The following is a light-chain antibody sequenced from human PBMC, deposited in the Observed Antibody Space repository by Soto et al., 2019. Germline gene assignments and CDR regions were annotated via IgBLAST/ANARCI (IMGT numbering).Light chain of an antibody. CDR3: SSYTSSSPYV. Sequence: QSARTQPASVSGSPGQSITNSCTGTSSDVGGYNYVSWYQQHPGKAPKLMIYEVSNRPSGVSNRFSGSKSGNTASLTISGLQAEDEADYYCSSYTSSSPYVFGTETKLTVL. CDR1: SSDVGGYNY. V-gene: IGLV2-14*01. J-gene: IGLJ1*01. CDR2: EVS.